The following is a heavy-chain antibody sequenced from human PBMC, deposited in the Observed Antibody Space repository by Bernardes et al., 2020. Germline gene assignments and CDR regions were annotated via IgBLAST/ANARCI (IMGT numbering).Heavy chain of an antibody. J-gene: IGHJ4*02. D-gene: IGHD3-10*01. CDR3: AGSHYDSGTVSNY. Sequence: VGSLSLSCAASGLTFSSYSMRWVRQAPGKGLEWVANIKEDGSDQFYVDSVKGRFTISRDNAKNSLYLQMNSLRAEDTAVYYCAGSHYDSGTVSNYWGQGTLVTVSS. V-gene: IGHV3-7*01. CDR2: IKEDGSDQ. CDR1: GLTFSSYS.